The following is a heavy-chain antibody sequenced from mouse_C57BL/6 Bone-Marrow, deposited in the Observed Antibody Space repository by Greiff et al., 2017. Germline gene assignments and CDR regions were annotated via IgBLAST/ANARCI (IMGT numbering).Heavy chain of an antibody. CDR1: GFNIKDYY. V-gene: IGHV14-2*01. D-gene: IGHD1-1*01. J-gene: IGHJ2*01. Sequence: DVKLQESGAELVKPGASVKLSCTASGFNIKDYYIHWVKQRTEQGLEWIGRIDPEDGETKYAPKFQDKATITADTSSNTAYLQLSSLTSDDTAVYYCTRSLIYYGTNYWGQGTTLTVSS. CDR2: IDPEDGET. CDR3: TRSLIYYGTNY.